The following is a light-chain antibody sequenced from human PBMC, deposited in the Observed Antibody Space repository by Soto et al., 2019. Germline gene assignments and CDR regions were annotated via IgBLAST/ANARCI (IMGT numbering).Light chain of an antibody. CDR2: DVS. V-gene: IGLV2-11*01. Sequence: QSVLTQPRSVSGSPGQSVTISCTGTSNDVGGYTYVSWYQHHPGKAPKLMIYDVSKRPSGVPDRFSGSKSGNTASLTISGLQAEDEADYYCCSFAGRYTYVFGSGTKVTVL. CDR3: CSFAGRYTYV. CDR1: SNDVGGYTY. J-gene: IGLJ1*01.